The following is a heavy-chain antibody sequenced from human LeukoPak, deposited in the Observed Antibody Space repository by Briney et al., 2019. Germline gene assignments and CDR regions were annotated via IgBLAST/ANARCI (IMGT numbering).Heavy chain of an antibody. V-gene: IGHV3-30*18. D-gene: IGHD4-17*01. J-gene: IGHJ4*02. CDR2: ISYAGTNK. CDR1: GFPFSTYG. CDR3: AKDNSGDYNYFDY. Sequence: GGPLRLSCAASGFPFSTYGMNWVRQAPGKGLEWVAAISYAGTNKFYVDSVRGRFTISRDNSKNMLYLQMNSLRAEDTAVYYCAKDNSGDYNYFDYWGQGTLVTVSS.